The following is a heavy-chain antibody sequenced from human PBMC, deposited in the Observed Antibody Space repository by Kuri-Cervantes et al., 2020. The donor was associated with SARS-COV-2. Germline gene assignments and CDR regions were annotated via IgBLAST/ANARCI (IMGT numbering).Heavy chain of an antibody. D-gene: IGHD7-27*01. V-gene: IGHV3-30*03. CDR1: GFTFSSYA. Sequence: GESLKISCAASGFTFSSYAMHWVRQAPGKGLEWVALISYDGSNKFYADSVRGRFTISRDNAKNSLYLQMSSLRAEDTAVYYCARDLRLGKSLDYWGQGTLVTVSS. J-gene: IGHJ4*02. CDR2: ISYDGSNK. CDR3: ARDLRLGKSLDY.